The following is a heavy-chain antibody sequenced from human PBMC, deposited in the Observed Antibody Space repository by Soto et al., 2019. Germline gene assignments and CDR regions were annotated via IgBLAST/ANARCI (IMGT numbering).Heavy chain of an antibody. D-gene: IGHD1-20*01. CDR3: TFGDNSFDY. J-gene: IGHJ4*02. CDR2: ISYDGNNR. CDR1: GFTFSDYG. V-gene: IGHV3-30*03. Sequence: QVQLVESGGGVVQPGRSLRVSCAASGFTFSDYGIYWVRQAPGKGLEWVALISYDGNNREYGDSVKGRFTISRHNSKNPLSLQMNSLRVEDTAVYYCTFGDNSFDYWGQGTLVTVSS.